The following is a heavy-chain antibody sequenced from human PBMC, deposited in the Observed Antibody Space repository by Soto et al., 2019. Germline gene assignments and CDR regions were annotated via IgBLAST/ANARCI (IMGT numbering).Heavy chain of an antibody. V-gene: IGHV4-39*01. CDR1: GGSISSSSYY. CDR2: IYYSGST. D-gene: IGHD3-10*01. CDR3: ARLPGDYYFDY. Sequence: QLQLQESGPGLVKPSETLSLTCTVSGGSISSSSYYWGWIRQPPGKGLEWIGGIYYSGSTYYNPSLKSRVTISVDASKNQFSLKLSSVTAADTAVYYCARLPGDYYFDYWGQGTLVTVSS. J-gene: IGHJ4*02.